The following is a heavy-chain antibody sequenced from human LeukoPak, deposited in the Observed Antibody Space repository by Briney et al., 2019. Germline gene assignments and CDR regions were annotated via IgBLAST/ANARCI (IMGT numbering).Heavy chain of an antibody. CDR2: MYYRGST. Sequence: AETLSLTCTVSGGSISSYYWSWIRQPPGKGLEWIGYMYYRGSTNYNPSLKSRVTISLDTSKNKFSLKLSSVTAADTAVYYCARNIGWFDPWGQGTLVTVSS. J-gene: IGHJ5*02. V-gene: IGHV4-59*01. CDR3: ARNIGWFDP. CDR1: GGSISSYY. D-gene: IGHD2/OR15-2a*01.